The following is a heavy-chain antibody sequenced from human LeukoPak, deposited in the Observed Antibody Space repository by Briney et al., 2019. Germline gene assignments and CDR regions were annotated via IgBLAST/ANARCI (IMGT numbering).Heavy chain of an antibody. CDR1: GYTFIDYS. CDR2: INPNSGAT. V-gene: IGHV1-2*02. J-gene: IGHJ4*02. D-gene: IGHD2-2*01. Sequence: GASVKVSCKSSGYTFIDYSIHWVRQAPGQGLEWMGWINPNSGATKYAQKFQGRVSMTRDTSINTAYMDLTNLRSDDTAIFYCARVKKLMPEFEFWGQGTLVTVSS. CDR3: ARVKKLMPEFEF.